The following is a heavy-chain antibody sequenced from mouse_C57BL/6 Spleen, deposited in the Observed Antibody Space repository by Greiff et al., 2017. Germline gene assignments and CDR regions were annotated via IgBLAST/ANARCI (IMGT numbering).Heavy chain of an antibody. D-gene: IGHD1-3*01. CDR3: ARWYLSLYAMDY. V-gene: IGHV1-78*01. CDR2: IYPSNGST. J-gene: IGHJ4*01. CDR1: GYTFTDYT. Sequence: QVQLQQSDAELVKPGASVKISCKASGYTFTDYTIDWMKQRHEQGLEWIGYIYPSNGSTKYNEKFKGKATLTADKSSSTAYMQLSSLTSEDSAVYYCARWYLSLYAMDYWGQGTSVTVSS.